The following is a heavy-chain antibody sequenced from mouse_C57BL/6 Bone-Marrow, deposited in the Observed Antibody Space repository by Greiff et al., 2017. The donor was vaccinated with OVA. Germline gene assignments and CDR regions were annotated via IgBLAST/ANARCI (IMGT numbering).Heavy chain of an antibody. CDR2: ISNLAYSI. V-gene: IGHV5-15*01. CDR3: ARHGDYGRSYAMDY. Sequence: KVEESGGGLVQPGGSLKLSCAASGFTFSDYGMAWVRQAPRKGPEWVAFISNLAYSIYYADTVTGRFTISRENAKNTLYLEMSSLRSEDTAMYYCARHGDYGRSYAMDYWGQGTSVTVSS. CDR1: GFTFSDYG. D-gene: IGHD1-1*01. J-gene: IGHJ4*01.